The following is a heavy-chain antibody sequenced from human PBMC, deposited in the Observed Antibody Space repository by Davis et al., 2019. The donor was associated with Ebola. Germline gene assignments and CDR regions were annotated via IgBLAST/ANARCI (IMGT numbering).Heavy chain of an antibody. Sequence: AASVKVSCKASGYAFTSYDINWVRQAPGQGLDWMGWMNPNSGNTGYVERFQGRVTMSRNTSISTAYMELSSLRSEDTAVYYCARSGVRGYYNGMDVWGQGTTVTVSS. J-gene: IGHJ6*02. CDR3: ARSGVRGYYNGMDV. D-gene: IGHD1-14*01. CDR2: MNPNSGNT. CDR1: GYAFTSYD. V-gene: IGHV1-8*01.